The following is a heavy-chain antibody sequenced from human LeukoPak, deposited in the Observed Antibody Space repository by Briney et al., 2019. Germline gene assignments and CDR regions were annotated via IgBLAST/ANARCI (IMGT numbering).Heavy chain of an antibody. Sequence: AASVKVSCKASGYTFTGYYMHWVRQAPGQGLEWMGWISAYNGNTNYAQKLQGRVTMTTDTSTSTAYMELRSLRSDDTAVYYCARARYYYDSSGNPDWFDPWGQGTLVTASS. J-gene: IGHJ5*02. CDR1: GYTFTGYY. CDR3: ARARYYYDSSGNPDWFDP. D-gene: IGHD3-22*01. CDR2: ISAYNGNT. V-gene: IGHV1-18*04.